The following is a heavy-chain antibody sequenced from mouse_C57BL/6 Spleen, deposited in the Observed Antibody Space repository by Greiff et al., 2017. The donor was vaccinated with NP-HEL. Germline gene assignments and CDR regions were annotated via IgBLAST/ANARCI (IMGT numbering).Heavy chain of an antibody. Sequence: EVQRVESGGGLVKPGGSLKLSCAASGFTFSSYAMSWVRQTPEKRLEWVATISDGGSYTYYPDNVKGRFTISRDNAKNNLYLQMSHLKSEDTAMYYCARDGVTTVIGGFDYWGQGTTLTVSS. J-gene: IGHJ2*01. D-gene: IGHD1-1*01. CDR3: ARDGVTTVIGGFDY. CDR2: ISDGGSYT. CDR1: GFTFSSYA. V-gene: IGHV5-4*01.